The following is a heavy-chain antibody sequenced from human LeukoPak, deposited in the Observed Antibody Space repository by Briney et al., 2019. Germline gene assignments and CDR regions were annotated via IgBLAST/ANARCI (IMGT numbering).Heavy chain of an antibody. CDR2: IKQDGSEQ. Sequence: GGSLRLSCAASGFTFTTYWMGWVRQAPGKGLEWVANIKQDGSEQYYVDSVKGRFTISRDNAKNSLSLQMNSLRAEDTAVYYCARPLMYYYGSETYFWFDPWGQGTLVTVSS. D-gene: IGHD3-10*01. CDR1: GFTFTTYW. J-gene: IGHJ5*02. CDR3: ARPLMYYYGSETYFWFDP. V-gene: IGHV3-7*01.